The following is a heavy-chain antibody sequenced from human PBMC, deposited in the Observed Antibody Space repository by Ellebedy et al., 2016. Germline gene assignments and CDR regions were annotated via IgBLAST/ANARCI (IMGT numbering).Heavy chain of an antibody. CDR1: GFTFSDYQ. CDR2: ISSTGSSI. D-gene: IGHD6-6*01. Sequence: GGSLRLSXAASGFTFSDYQMSWIRQAPGKGLEWVAYISSTGSSIYYADSVKGAFTITRDNAKNSLYLQMNSLRAEDTALYYCARARARPGAFDIWGQGTVLTVSS. CDR3: ARARARPGAFDI. J-gene: IGHJ3*02. V-gene: IGHV3-11*01.